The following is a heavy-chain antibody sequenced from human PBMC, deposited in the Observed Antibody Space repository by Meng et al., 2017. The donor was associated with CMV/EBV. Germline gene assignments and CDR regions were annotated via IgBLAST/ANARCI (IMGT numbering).Heavy chain of an antibody. Sequence: GESLKISCAASGFTFSSYWMSWVRQAPGKGLEWVANIKQDGSEKYYVDSVKGRFTISSDNAKNSLYLQMNSLRAEDTAVYYCARVGGEVLYYYYYGMDVWGQGTTVTVSS. CDR2: IKQDGSEK. CDR3: ARVGGEVLYYYYYGMDV. CDR1: GFTFSSYW. V-gene: IGHV3-7*04. J-gene: IGHJ6*02. D-gene: IGHD4/OR15-4a*01.